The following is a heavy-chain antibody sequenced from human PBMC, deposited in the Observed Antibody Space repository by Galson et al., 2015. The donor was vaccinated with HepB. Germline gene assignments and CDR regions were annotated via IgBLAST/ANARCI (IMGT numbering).Heavy chain of an antibody. D-gene: IGHD5-24*01. CDR2: INPNNGDI. Sequence: SVKVSCKAYRFTFTRFGINWVRQAPGQGLEWMGWINPNNGDIEYAQKVQGRVSLTTDKSTSTAYMELRSLTPDDTAMYYCARGGMARIGGPTFDYWGQGTLVTVSS. V-gene: IGHV1-18*01. J-gene: IGHJ4*02. CDR3: ARGGMARIGGPTFDY. CDR1: RFTFTRFG.